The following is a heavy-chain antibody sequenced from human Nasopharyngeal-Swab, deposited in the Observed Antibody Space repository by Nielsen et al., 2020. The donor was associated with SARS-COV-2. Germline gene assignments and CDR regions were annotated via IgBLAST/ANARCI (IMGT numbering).Heavy chain of an antibody. Sequence: GESLKISCAASGFTFSSYAMSWVRQAPGKGLEWVSYISSSSSTIYYADSVKGRFTISRDNAKNSLYLQMNSLRDEDTAVYYCAPAKHSYYYYYGMDVWGQGTTVTVSS. J-gene: IGHJ6*02. CDR3: APAKHSYYYYYGMDV. V-gene: IGHV3-48*02. CDR2: ISSSSSTI. CDR1: GFTFSSYA.